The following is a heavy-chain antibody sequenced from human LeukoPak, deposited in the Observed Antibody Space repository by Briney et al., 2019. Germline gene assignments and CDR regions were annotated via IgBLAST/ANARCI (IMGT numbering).Heavy chain of an antibody. V-gene: IGHV3-23*01. CDR3: AKASGYGGNLMSPGIMIR. CDR1: GFTFSSYA. Sequence: PGGSLRLSCAASGFTFSSYAMSWVRQAPGKGLEWVSAISGSGGSTYYADSVKGRFTISRDNSKNTLYLQMNILRAEDTAVYYCAKASGYGGNLMSPGIMIRWGQGTLVTVSS. J-gene: IGHJ4*02. D-gene: IGHD4-23*01. CDR2: ISGSGGST.